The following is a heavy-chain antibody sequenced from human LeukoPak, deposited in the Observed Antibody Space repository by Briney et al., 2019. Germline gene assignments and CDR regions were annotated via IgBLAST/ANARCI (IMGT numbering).Heavy chain of an antibody. V-gene: IGHV3-21*01. CDR2: ISSSSSYI. J-gene: IGHJ6*02. D-gene: IGHD6-6*01. CDR1: GFTFSSYS. Sequence: PGGSLRLSCAASGFTFSSYSMTWVRQAPGKGLEWVSSISSSSSYIYYADSVKGRFTISRDNAKNSLYLQMNSLRAEDTAVYYCASLAARRPYYYGMDVWGQGTTVTVSS. CDR3: ASLAARRPYYYGMDV.